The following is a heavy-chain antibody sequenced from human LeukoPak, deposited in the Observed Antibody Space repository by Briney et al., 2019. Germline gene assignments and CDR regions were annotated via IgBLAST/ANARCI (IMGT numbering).Heavy chain of an antibody. CDR1: GFTFNDYH. CDR3: VRWSPSTVTYDY. CDR2: VSSSGIIK. V-gene: IGHV3-11*01. D-gene: IGHD4-17*01. J-gene: IGHJ4*02. Sequence: GGSLRLSCAASGFTFNDYHMSWIRQAPGKGLEWIAYVSSSGIIKYYPDSVKGRFTISRDNAKNSLSLQMNSLTAEDTAVYYCVRWSPSTVTYDYWGQGTIVPVSS.